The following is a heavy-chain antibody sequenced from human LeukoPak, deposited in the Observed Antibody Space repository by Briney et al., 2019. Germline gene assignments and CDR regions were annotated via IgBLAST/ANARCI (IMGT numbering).Heavy chain of an antibody. CDR3: ARRVTVIVVVSTTYYYYYYMDV. D-gene: IGHD3-22*01. CDR2: INHSGST. V-gene: IGHV4-34*01. J-gene: IGHJ6*03. CDR1: GGSFSGYY. Sequence: SETLSLTCAVYGGSFSGYYWSWIRQPPGKGLEWIGEINHSGSTNYNPSLKSRVTISVDTSKNQFSLKLSSVTAADTAVYYCARRVTVIVVVSTTYYYYYYMDVWGKGTTVTISS.